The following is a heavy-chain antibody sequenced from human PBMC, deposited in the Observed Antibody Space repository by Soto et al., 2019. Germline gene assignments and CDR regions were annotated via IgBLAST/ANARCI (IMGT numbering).Heavy chain of an antibody. CDR3: ARIYGDYVDYYYYGMDV. Sequence: SETLSLTCTVSGGSISSSSYYWGWIRQPPGKGLEWIGSIYYSGSTYYNPSLKSRVTISVDTSKNQFSLKLSSVTAADTAVYYCARIYGDYVDYYYYGMDVWGQGTTVTAP. V-gene: IGHV4-39*01. CDR1: GGSISSSSYY. D-gene: IGHD4-17*01. CDR2: IYYSGST. J-gene: IGHJ6*02.